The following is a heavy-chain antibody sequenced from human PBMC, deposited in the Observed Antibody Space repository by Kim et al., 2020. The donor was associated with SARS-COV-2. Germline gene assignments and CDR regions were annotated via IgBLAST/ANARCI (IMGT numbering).Heavy chain of an antibody. D-gene: IGHD3-22*01. Sequence: KGRVTISRDNSKNTLDLQMNSLRPEDTAVYYCARGPGYYDSSGSLLYYFDYWGQGALVTVSS. CDR3: ARGPGYYDSSGSLLYYFDY. J-gene: IGHJ4*02. V-gene: IGHV3-30*01.